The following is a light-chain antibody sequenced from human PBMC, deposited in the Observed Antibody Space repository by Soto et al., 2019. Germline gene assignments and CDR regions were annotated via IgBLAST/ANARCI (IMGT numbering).Light chain of an antibody. V-gene: IGLV3-21*02. CDR2: VSS. CDR3: QVWSSITDHCV. CDR1: NNGRKT. J-gene: IGLJ1*01. Sequence: SYALAQPPSVSVAPGETASISCGGHNNGRKTLHWYGQTPGETPAMGVSVSSDRPSGNPELFSFSYSGNTATLTIISVEAGDKADDDCQVWSSITDHCVFGSGTKVTV.